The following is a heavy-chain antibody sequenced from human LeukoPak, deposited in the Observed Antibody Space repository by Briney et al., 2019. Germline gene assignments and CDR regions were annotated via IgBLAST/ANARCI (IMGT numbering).Heavy chain of an antibody. CDR3: AREDAGAKYYYGMDV. Sequence: SVKVSCKASGYTFTSYGISWVRQAPGQGLEWMGRIIPILGIANYAQKFRGRVTITADKSTSTAYMELSSLRSEDTAVYYCAREDAGAKYYYGMDVWGQGTTVTVSS. CDR1: GYTFTSYG. D-gene: IGHD1-26*01. J-gene: IGHJ6*02. CDR2: IIPILGIA. V-gene: IGHV1-69*04.